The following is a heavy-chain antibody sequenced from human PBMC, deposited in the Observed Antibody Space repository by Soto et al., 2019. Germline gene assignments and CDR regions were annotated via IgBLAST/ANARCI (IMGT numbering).Heavy chain of an antibody. Sequence: GGSLRLSCAASGFTFRIHGMSWVRQAPGKGPEWISTINSNAVTTHYADSVKGRFTISRDNSRNTLDLHMGSLRAEDTATYYCVAPVSAHFDYWGQRTVVTVSS. V-gene: IGHV3-23*01. CDR3: VAPVSAHFDY. J-gene: IGHJ4*02. D-gene: IGHD2-8*01. CDR1: GFTFRIHG. CDR2: INSNAVTT.